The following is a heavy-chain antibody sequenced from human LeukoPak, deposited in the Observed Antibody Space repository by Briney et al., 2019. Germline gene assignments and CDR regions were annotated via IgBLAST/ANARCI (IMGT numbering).Heavy chain of an antibody. J-gene: IGHJ4*02. Sequence: GASVKVSCKASGGTFSSYAISWVRQAPGQGLEWMGWISAYNGNTNYAQKLQGRVTMTTDTSTSTAYMELRSLRSDDTAVYYCARSCSSTSCYFRYWGQGTLVTVSS. D-gene: IGHD2-2*01. CDR3: ARSCSSTSCYFRY. CDR2: ISAYNGNT. CDR1: GGTFSSYA. V-gene: IGHV1-18*01.